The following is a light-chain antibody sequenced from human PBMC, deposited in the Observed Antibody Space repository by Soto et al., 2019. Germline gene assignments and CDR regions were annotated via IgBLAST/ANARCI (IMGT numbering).Light chain of an antibody. CDR1: NSDIGGYNY. Sequence: QSALTQPRSVSGSPGQSVTISCTGTNSDIGGYNYVSWYQQHPGKAPKVMIYDVSRRPSGVPDRFSGSKSGNTASLTISGLQAEDEADYYCCSYAPTYTVWVFGGGTKLTVL. CDR2: DVS. CDR3: CSYAPTYTVWV. V-gene: IGLV2-11*01. J-gene: IGLJ3*02.